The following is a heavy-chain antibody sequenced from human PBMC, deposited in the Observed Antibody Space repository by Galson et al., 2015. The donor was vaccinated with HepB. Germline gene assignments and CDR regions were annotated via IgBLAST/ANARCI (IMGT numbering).Heavy chain of an antibody. CDR1: GGTFSSYA. V-gene: IGHV1-69*06. J-gene: IGHJ6*02. CDR2: IIPIFGTA. CDR3: ARAVLLWFGESYYYYGMDV. Sequence: SVKVSCKASGGTFSSYAISWVRQAPGQGLEWMGGIIPIFGTANYAQKFQGRVTITADKPTSTAYMELSSLRSEDTAVYYCARAVLLWFGESYYYYGMDVWGQGTTVTVSS. D-gene: IGHD3-10*01.